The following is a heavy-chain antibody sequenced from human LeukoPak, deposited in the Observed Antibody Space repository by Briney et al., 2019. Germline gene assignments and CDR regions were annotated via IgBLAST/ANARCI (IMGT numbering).Heavy chain of an antibody. V-gene: IGHV4-39*01. CDR1: GGSISSSSYY. CDR2: IYYSGST. J-gene: IGHJ4*02. CDR3: ARHRPSSGSYFAQNPYYSDY. Sequence: SETLSLTCTVSGGSISSSSYYWGWVRQPPGKGLEWSGSIYYSGSTYYNPSLKSRVNISVATSKNQFSLQLSSMTAADTAVYYCARHRPSSGSYFAQNPYYSDYSGQGTLVTASS. D-gene: IGHD1-26*01.